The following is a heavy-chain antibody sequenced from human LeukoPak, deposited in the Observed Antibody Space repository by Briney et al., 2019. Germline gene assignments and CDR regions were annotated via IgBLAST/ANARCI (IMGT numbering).Heavy chain of an antibody. D-gene: IGHD1-26*01. J-gene: IGHJ4*02. V-gene: IGHV4-59*11. Sequence: SETLSLTCTVSGGSISSHYWSWIRQPPGKGLEWIGYIYYSGSTNYNPSLKSRVTISVDTSKNQFSLKLSSVTAADTAVYYCARVSGIGIVGAPRFDYWGQGTLVTVSS. CDR3: ARVSGIGIVGAPRFDY. CDR1: GGSISSHY. CDR2: IYYSGST.